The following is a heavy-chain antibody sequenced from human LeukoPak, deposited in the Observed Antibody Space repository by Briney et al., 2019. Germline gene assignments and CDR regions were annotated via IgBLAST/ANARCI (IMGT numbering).Heavy chain of an antibody. CDR2: ISDTGGNT. Sequence: GGSPRLSCAASGFTFSTYAMSWVRQTPERGLEWVSAISDTGGNTFYADSVKGRFTTSRDNSKNTLYLQMNSLRAEDTAIYYCAKGRTNDYWGQGTLVTVSS. CDR3: AKGRTNDY. J-gene: IGHJ4*02. CDR1: GFTFSTYA. V-gene: IGHV3-23*01. D-gene: IGHD1/OR15-1a*01.